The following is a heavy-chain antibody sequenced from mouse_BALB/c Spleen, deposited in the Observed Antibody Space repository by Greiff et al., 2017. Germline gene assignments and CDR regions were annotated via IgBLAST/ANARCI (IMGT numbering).Heavy chain of an antibody. CDR2: INPSNGGT. V-gene: IGHV1S81*02. CDR3: TRKSSYDYFDY. Sequence: QVQLKQSGAELVKPGASVKLSCKASGYTFTSYYMYWVKQRPGQGLEWIGGINPSNGGTNFNEKFKSKATLTVDKSSSTAYMQLSSLTSEDSAVYYCTRKSSYDYFDYWGQGTTLTVSS. D-gene: IGHD1-1*01. J-gene: IGHJ2*01. CDR1: GYTFTSYY.